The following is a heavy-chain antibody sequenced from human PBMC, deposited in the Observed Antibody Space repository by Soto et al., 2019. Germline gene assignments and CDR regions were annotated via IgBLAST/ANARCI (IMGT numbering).Heavy chain of an antibody. CDR3: ARVAPWLGYYFDY. D-gene: IGHD5-12*01. J-gene: IGHJ4*02. Sequence: SVKVSCKASGGTFDNYAIVWVRQAPGQGLEWVGGIIPVLGAANYAQKFQDKVTITADASTSTAYMGLSSLTSEDTAVYYCARVAPWLGYYFDYWGQGTLVTVSS. CDR2: IIPVLGAA. V-gene: IGHV1-69*13. CDR1: GGTFDNYA.